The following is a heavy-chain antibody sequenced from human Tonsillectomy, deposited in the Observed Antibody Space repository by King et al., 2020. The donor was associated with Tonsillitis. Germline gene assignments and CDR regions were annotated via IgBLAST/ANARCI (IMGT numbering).Heavy chain of an antibody. CDR1: GYSFTNYL. CDR3: ARHAVGATYGHWYFDL. J-gene: IGHJ2*01. CDR2: VYPGDSDT. Sequence: VQLVEAGAEVKKPGESLKISCKGSGYSFTNYLIAWVRPMPGKGVVWMGIVYPGDSDTRYSPSFQCQGTISADKSTSTAYLQWSSLKASDTAIYFCARHAVGATYGHWYFDLWGRGTLVTVSS. V-gene: IGHV5-51*01. D-gene: IGHD1-26*01.